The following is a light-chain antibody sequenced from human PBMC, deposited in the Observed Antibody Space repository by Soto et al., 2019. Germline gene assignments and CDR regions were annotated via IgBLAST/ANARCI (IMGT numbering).Light chain of an antibody. CDR3: QHYGSSLWT. Sequence: EIVLTQSPGTLSLSPGERATLSCRASQSVSSTFLAWYQQRAGQAPRLLIYGASSRATGIPDRFSGSGSGTDFTLTSSRLEPEDFAVYYCQHYGSSLWTFGQGTKVEIK. J-gene: IGKJ1*01. V-gene: IGKV3-20*01. CDR1: QSVSSTF. CDR2: GAS.